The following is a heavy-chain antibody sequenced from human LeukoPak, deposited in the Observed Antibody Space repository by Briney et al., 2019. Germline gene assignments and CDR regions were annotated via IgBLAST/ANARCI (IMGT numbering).Heavy chain of an antibody. CDR2: IIPIFGTT. CDR1: GGTFSNYA. D-gene: IGHD5-18*01. J-gene: IGHJ4*02. V-gene: IGHV1-69*13. Sequence: ASVKVSCKTSGGTFSNYAISWVRHAPGQGLEWMGGIIPIFGTTHYAHRFQGRVTITADESTSTAYMDLSSLTSEDTAVYYCARALDTSMSTSGFFDSWGQGTLVTVSS. CDR3: ARALDTSMSTSGFFDS.